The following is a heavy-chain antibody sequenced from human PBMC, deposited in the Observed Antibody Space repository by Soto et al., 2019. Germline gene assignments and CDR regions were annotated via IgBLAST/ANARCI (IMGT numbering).Heavy chain of an antibody. D-gene: IGHD2-15*01. V-gene: IGHV1-8*01. Sequence: ASVKVSCKASGYTFTSYDINWVRQATGQGLEWMGWMNPNSGNTGYAQKFQGRVTMTRNTSISTAYMELSSLRSEDTAVYYCARVRVVVVAATPYNWFDPWGQGTLVTVS. J-gene: IGHJ5*02. CDR3: ARVRVVVVAATPYNWFDP. CDR2: MNPNSGNT. CDR1: GYTFTSYD.